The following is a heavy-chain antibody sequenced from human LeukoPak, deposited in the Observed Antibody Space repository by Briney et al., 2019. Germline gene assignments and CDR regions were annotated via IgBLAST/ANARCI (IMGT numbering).Heavy chain of an antibody. D-gene: IGHD3-22*01. CDR3: ARDGYYYDSSGYSRFDY. CDR2: IHTSGST. J-gene: IGHJ4*02. CDR1: GGSISSYY. Sequence: SETLSLTCTVSGGSISSYYWSWIRQPAGKGLEWMGRIHTSGSTNYNPSLKSRVTMSGDTSRNQFSLKLSSVTAADTAVYYCARDGYYYDSSGYSRFDYWGQGTLVTVSS. V-gene: IGHV4-4*07.